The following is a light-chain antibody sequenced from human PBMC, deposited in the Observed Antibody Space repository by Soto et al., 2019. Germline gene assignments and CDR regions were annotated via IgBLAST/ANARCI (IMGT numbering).Light chain of an antibody. J-gene: IGKJ5*01. Sequence: IVLMHSPDTLSLSPGEIAILSCGSSQSLLHSNGYNYLDWYLQKPGQSPQLLIYLGSNRSSGVPDRFSGSGSGTDFTPKISRVEAEDVGVYYCMQALQTPITFGQGTRLEIK. CDR3: MQALQTPIT. CDR1: QSLLHSNGYNY. CDR2: LGS. V-gene: IGKV2-28*01.